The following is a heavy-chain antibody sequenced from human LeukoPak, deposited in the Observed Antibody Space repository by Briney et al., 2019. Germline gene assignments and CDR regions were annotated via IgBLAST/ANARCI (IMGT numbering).Heavy chain of an antibody. V-gene: IGHV3-21*04. Sequence: GGSLRLSCAASGFTFSSNSMNWVRQAPGKGLEWVSSISTSSSYIYYADSLKGRFTISRDNSKNTLYLQMNSLRAEDTAVYYCAKSIAVAFYSWGQGTLVTVSS. D-gene: IGHD6-19*01. CDR1: GFTFSSNS. CDR2: ISTSSSYI. CDR3: AKSIAVAFYS. J-gene: IGHJ4*02.